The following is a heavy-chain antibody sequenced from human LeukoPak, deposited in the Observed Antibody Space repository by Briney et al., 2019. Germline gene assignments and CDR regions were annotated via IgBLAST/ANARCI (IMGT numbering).Heavy chain of an antibody. CDR3: ARSQNYYGSGDY. CDR2: IYYTGRT. J-gene: IGHJ4*02. CDR1: GDSVSNGNYY. V-gene: IGHV4-61*03. Sequence: PSETLSLTCTVSGDSVSNGNYYWSWLRQPPGKALEWIGYIYYTGRTYYNPSLEGRVTILVDTSRNHFSVKLSSVTAADTAVYYCARSQNYYGSGDYWSQGTLVTVSS. D-gene: IGHD3-10*01.